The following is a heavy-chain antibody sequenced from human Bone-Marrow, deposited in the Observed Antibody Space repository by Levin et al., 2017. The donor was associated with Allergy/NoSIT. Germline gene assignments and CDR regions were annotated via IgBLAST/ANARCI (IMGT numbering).Heavy chain of an antibody. D-gene: IGHD3-10*01. CDR1: GGSISSGGSS. V-gene: IGHV4-30-2*01. CDR3: ARWFTMLRGGFDP. Sequence: SETLSLTCALSGGSISSGGSSWSWIRQPPGKGLEWIGYIFHTGSTYYNSSLKSRVTISVDRSKNQFSLKLTSVTAADTAVYYCARWFTMLRGGFDPWGQGILVTVSS. CDR2: IFHTGST. J-gene: IGHJ5*02.